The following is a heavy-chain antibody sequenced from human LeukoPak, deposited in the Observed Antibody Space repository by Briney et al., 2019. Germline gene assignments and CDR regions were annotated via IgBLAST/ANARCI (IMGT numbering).Heavy chain of an antibody. CDR2: IYYSGST. CDR3: ARDYLMGGTPGKAFDI. V-gene: IGHV4-39*02. CDR1: GGSISSSSYY. D-gene: IGHD1-26*01. J-gene: IGHJ3*02. Sequence: SETLSLTCTVSGGSISSSSYYWGWIRHPPGKGLEWVGSIYYSGSTYYNPSLKSRVTISVDTSKNHFSLKLSSVTAADTVVYYCARDYLMGGTPGKAFDIWGQGTMVTISS.